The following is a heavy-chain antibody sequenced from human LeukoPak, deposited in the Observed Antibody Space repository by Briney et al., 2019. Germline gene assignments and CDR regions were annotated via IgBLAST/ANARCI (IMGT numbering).Heavy chain of an antibody. CDR1: GFTFSSYA. J-gene: IGHJ4*02. CDR2: ISSNGGST. V-gene: IGHV3-64*01. D-gene: IGHD3-10*01. CDR3: AKHGIPWGLLYFGELDY. Sequence: GGSLRLSCAASGFTFSSYAMHWVRQAPGKGLEYVSAISSNGGSTYYANSVKGRFTISRDNSKNTLYLQMTSLRAEDTAVFYCAKHGIPWGLLYFGELDYWGQGTLVTVSS.